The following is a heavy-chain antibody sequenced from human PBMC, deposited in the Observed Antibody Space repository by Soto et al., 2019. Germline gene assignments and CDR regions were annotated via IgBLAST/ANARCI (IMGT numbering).Heavy chain of an antibody. D-gene: IGHD1-7*01. CDR2: ISGSAGST. Sequence: EVQLLESGGGLVQPGGSLRLSCAASGFTFRSYAMNWVRQAPGKGLEWVSAISGSAGSTYYADSVKGRFTISRDTSKNTLYLQMNSLRAEDTAVYYCAKGNSRSPALVLDIWGQGTMVTVSS. V-gene: IGHV3-23*01. J-gene: IGHJ3*02. CDR3: AKGNSRSPALVLDI. CDR1: GFTFRSYA.